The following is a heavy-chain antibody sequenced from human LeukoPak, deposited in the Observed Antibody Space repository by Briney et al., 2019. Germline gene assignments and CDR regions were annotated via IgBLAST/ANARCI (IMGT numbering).Heavy chain of an antibody. Sequence: ASVKVSCKASGYTFTSYDINWVRQATGQGLEWMGWMNPNSGNTGYAQKFQGRVTITRNTSISTAYMELSSLRSGDAAVYYCARGLPQDYYDSSGYYSGGGFDIWGQGTMVTVSS. D-gene: IGHD3-22*01. J-gene: IGHJ3*02. CDR1: GYTFTSYD. V-gene: IGHV1-8*03. CDR3: ARGLPQDYYDSSGYYSGGGFDI. CDR2: MNPNSGNT.